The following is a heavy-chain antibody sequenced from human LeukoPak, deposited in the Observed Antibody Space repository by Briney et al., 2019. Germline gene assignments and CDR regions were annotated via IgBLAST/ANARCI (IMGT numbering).Heavy chain of an antibody. Sequence: ASVKVSCKASGYTFTGYYMHWVRQAPGQGLEWMGWINPNSGGTNYAQKFQGRVTMTRDTSISTAYMELSRLRSDDTAVYYCARDWGQYYDGSGSYYKYYYFDYWGQGTLVTVSS. CDR1: GYTFTGYY. CDR3: ARDWGQYYDGSGSYYKYYYFDY. J-gene: IGHJ4*02. CDR2: INPNSGGT. V-gene: IGHV1-2*02. D-gene: IGHD3-10*01.